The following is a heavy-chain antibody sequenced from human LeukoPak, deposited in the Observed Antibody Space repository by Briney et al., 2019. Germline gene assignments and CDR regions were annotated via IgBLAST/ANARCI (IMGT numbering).Heavy chain of an antibody. Sequence: ASVKVSCKASGYTFTGYYMHWVRQAPGQGLEWMGWINPNSGGTNYAQKFQGRVTMTRDTSISTAYMELRSLRSDDTAVYYCARGTAYYDSSGYYSVRHFDSWGQGTLVTVSS. CDR1: GYTFTGYY. J-gene: IGHJ4*02. D-gene: IGHD3-22*01. CDR3: ARGTAYYDSSGYYSVRHFDS. V-gene: IGHV1-2*02. CDR2: INPNSGGT.